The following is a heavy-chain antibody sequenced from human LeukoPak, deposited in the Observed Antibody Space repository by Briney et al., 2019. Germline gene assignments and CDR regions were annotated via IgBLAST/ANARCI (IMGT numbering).Heavy chain of an antibody. CDR1: GYTFTSYG. CDR2: MNPNSGKK. J-gene: IGHJ6*02. CDR3: ASPDFWSGLRSYYYYYGMDV. Sequence: ASVKVSCKASGYTFTSYGISWVRQAPGQGPEWMGWMNPNSGKKGYAQKFQGRVTMTRNTSISTAYMELSSLRSEDTAVYYCASPDFWSGLRSYYYYYGMDVWGQGTTVTVSS. D-gene: IGHD3-3*01. V-gene: IGHV1-8*02.